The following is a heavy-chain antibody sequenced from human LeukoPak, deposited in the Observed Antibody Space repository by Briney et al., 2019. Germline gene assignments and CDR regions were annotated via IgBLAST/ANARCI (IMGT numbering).Heavy chain of an antibody. CDR1: GYTFISNY. V-gene: IGHV1-46*01. Sequence: PGASVKASCQASGYTFISNYIHWVRQAPGQGREWMGIINPAGGSTSYAQKFQGRLTMTRDTSTRTVFMELSSLTSDDTAVYYCAREFTFSFDSSGYALGLDHWGQGTLVTVSS. J-gene: IGHJ5*02. CDR2: INPAGGST. CDR3: AREFTFSFDSSGYALGLDH. D-gene: IGHD3-22*01.